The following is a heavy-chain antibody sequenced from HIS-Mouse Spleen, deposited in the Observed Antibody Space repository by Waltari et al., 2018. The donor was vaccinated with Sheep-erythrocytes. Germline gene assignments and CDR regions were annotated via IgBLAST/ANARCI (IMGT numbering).Heavy chain of an antibody. D-gene: IGHD1-26*01. V-gene: IGHV1-69*04. CDR1: GGTFSSYA. Sequence: QVQLVQSGAEVKKPGSSVKVSCKASGGTFSSYAISWVRQAPGQGLEWMGRISPIRGLANYAQKFQGRVTITADKSTSTAYMELSSLRSEDTAVYYCAQTGATTPHFDYWGQGTLVTVSS. CDR2: ISPIRGLA. J-gene: IGHJ4*02. CDR3: AQTGATTPHFDY.